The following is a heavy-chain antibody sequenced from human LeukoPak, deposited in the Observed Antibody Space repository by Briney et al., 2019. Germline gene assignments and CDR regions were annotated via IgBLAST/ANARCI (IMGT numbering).Heavy chain of an antibody. D-gene: IGHD6-13*01. Sequence: ASVKVSCKASGYTFTGYYMHWVRQAPGQGLEWMGRINPNSGGTNYAQKFQGRVTITADESTSTAYMELSSLRSEDAAVYYCAMGIAASDYWGQGTLVTVSS. CDR2: INPNSGGT. J-gene: IGHJ4*02. V-gene: IGHV1-2*06. CDR1: GYTFTGYY. CDR3: AMGIAASDY.